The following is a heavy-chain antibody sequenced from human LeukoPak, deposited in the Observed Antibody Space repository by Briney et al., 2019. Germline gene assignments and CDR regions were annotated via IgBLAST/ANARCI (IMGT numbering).Heavy chain of an antibody. Sequence: PSETLSLTCTVSGGSISSSSYYWGWIRQPPGKGLEWIGSIYYSGTTYYNPSLKSRVTISVDTSKNQFSLKLSSVTAADTAVYYCARVSSYYYYYMDVWGKGTTVTVSS. CDR1: GGSISSSSYY. V-gene: IGHV4-39*07. J-gene: IGHJ6*03. CDR2: IYYSGTT. CDR3: ARVSSYYYYYMDV. D-gene: IGHD6-13*01.